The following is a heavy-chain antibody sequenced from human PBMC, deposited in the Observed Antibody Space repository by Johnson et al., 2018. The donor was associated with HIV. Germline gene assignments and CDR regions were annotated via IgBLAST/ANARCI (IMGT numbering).Heavy chain of an antibody. V-gene: IGHV3-23*04. D-gene: IGHD3-22*01. Sequence: EVQLVESGGGLVQPGGSLRLSCAASGFTFSSYAMSWVRQAPGKGLEWVSAISGSGGSTYYADSVKGRFTISRDNSKNTLYLQMNSLRAEDTALYYCARVSTMIVVARNDAFDIWGQGTMVTVSS. CDR3: ARVSTMIVVARNDAFDI. J-gene: IGHJ3*02. CDR2: ISGSGGST. CDR1: GFTFSSYA.